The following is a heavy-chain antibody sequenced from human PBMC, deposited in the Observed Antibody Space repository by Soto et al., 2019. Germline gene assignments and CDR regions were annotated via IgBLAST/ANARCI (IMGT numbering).Heavy chain of an antibody. Sequence: QVHLVESGGGVVQPGGSLRLSCAASGFTFSSYGVHWVRQAPGKGLEWVAVISNDGIKKNYGESAKGRFTISRDNSKNPLYLQMNSLRTEDTAVYYCAKSPQWVAKGGMDVWGQGTTVTVSS. CDR3: AKSPQWVAKGGMDV. D-gene: IGHD1-26*01. J-gene: IGHJ6*02. CDR2: ISNDGIKK. CDR1: GFTFSSYG. V-gene: IGHV3-30*18.